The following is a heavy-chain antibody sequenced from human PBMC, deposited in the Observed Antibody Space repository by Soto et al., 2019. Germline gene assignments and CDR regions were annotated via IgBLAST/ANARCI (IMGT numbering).Heavy chain of an antibody. Sequence: QVQLVQSGAEVKKPGSSVKVACKASGGTFSTSLISWVRQAPGQGLEWMGGIIPIFGTPNYAQKFQVRVTITADESTSTDYMALNSLRSEDTAMYYCARGYTDYDDHSYYFHSWGQGTQVTVSS. J-gene: IGHJ4*02. CDR1: GGTFSTSL. V-gene: IGHV1-69*01. CDR2: IIPIFGTP. D-gene: IGHD3-22*01. CDR3: ARGYTDYDDHSYYFHS.